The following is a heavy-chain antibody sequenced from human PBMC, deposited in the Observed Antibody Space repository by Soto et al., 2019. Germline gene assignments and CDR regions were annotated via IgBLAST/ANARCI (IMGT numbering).Heavy chain of an antibody. CDR2: VIPMFAMT. J-gene: IGHJ6*02. CDR3: ARVRVASVPLNYDMDV. CDR1: GGTFSSHG. V-gene: IGHV1-69*01. Sequence: QMQLVQSGAEVKKPGSSVKVSCEASGGTFSSHGLSWVRQAPGQGLEWMGGVIPMFAMTDIEQKFQGRVTITADASTSTAYLEWSGLTPKDTAVYYCARVRVASVPLNYDMDVWGQGTTVTVSS. D-gene: IGHD5-12*01.